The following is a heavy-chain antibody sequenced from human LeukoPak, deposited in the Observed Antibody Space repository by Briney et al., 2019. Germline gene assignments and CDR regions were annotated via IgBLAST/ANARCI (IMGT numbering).Heavy chain of an antibody. CDR2: IHSSGYT. J-gene: IGHJ4*02. V-gene: IGHV4-59*11. D-gene: IGHD3-22*01. CDR3: ARNYDSSGYYSPSLDY. CDR1: GASISNHY. Sequence: SETLSLTCTVSGASISNHYWSWIRQSPGKGLEWIGYIHSSGYTEYNPSLKSRLTISVDTSKNQFSLKLSSVTAADTAVYYCARNYDSSGYYSPSLDYWGQGTLVTVSS.